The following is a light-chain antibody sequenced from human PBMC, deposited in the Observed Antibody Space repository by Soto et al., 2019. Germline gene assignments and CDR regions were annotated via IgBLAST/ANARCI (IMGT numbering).Light chain of an antibody. Sequence: IVLTQSPGTLSLSPGERATLSCRASQRVISDYLNWYQQKPGQAPRLLIHAASTRATGIPDRFSGSGSGTDFTLTISRLEPEDFAVYYCQQYANSPQTFGQGTKVDIK. J-gene: IGKJ1*01. CDR2: AAS. CDR1: QRVISDY. CDR3: QQYANSPQT. V-gene: IGKV3-20*01.